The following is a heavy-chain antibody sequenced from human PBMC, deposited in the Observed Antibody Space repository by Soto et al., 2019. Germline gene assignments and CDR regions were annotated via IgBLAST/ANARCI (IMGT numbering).Heavy chain of an antibody. CDR3: AGRDPLYSNYDGNWFDP. CDR2: IYYSGST. CDR1: GGSISSGGYY. D-gene: IGHD4-4*01. V-gene: IGHV4-31*03. J-gene: IGHJ5*02. Sequence: QVQLQELGPGLVKPSQTLSLTCTVSGGSISSGGYYWSWIRQHPGKGLEWIGYIYYSGSTYYNPSLKSRVTISVDTSKNQFSLKLSSVTAADTAVYYCAGRDPLYSNYDGNWFDPWGQGTLVTVSS.